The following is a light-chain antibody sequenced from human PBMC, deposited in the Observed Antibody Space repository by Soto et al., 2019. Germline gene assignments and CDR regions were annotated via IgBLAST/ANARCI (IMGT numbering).Light chain of an antibody. CDR2: GAS. CDR3: QQYGSLVLT. V-gene: IGKV3-20*01. Sequence: EIVLTQSPGTLSLSPGERATLSCRASQSVSSSYLAWYQQKPGQAPRLLIYGASSRATGIPDRFSGSGSGTDFTLTISRLEPEDFAVYYFQQYGSLVLTFCVGTKVEIK. J-gene: IGKJ4*01. CDR1: QSVSSSY.